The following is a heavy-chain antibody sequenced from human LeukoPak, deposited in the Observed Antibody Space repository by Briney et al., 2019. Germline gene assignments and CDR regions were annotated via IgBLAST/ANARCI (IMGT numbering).Heavy chain of an antibody. J-gene: IGHJ4*02. CDR3: ATNRDVYRTPVY. CDR1: GYSFTNNW. CDR2: IYLGDSDT. V-gene: IGHV5-51*01. D-gene: IGHD5-24*01. Sequence: GESLKISCKGSGYSFTNNWIGWVRQMPGKGLEWMGIIYLGDSDTRYSPSFQGQVTISADKSISTAYLQWTSLKASDTAMYYCATNRDVYRTPVYWGQGTLATVSS.